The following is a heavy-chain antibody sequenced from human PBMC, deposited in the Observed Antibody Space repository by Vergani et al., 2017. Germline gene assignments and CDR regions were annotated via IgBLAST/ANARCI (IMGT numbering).Heavy chain of an antibody. Sequence: QVQLQESGPGLVKPSETLSLTCTVSGGSISSYYWSWIRQPAGKGLEWIGRIYTSGSTNYNPSLKSRVTMSVDTSKNQFSLKLSSVTAADTAVYYCARDSRDTAMVSYYYYYYYMDVWGKGTTVTVSS. J-gene: IGHJ6*03. CDR2: IYTSGST. CDR3: ARDSRDTAMVSYYYYYYYMDV. CDR1: GGSISSYY. V-gene: IGHV4-4*07. D-gene: IGHD5-18*01.